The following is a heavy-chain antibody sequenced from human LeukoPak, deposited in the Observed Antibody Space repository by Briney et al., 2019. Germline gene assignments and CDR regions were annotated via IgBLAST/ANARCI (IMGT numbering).Heavy chain of an antibody. V-gene: IGHV3-23*01. CDR1: GFTFNIYP. CDR2: IGTSGDT. D-gene: IGHD2-15*01. CDR3: VKSRIVDRRGYFDY. Sequence: GGSLRLSCVASGFTFNIYPMTWVRQSPGKGLEWVSTIGTSGDTYYADSVKGRFTISRDDSKNTLYLQMHSLGAEDTAVYYCVKSRIVDRRGYFDYWGQGTLVTVSS. J-gene: IGHJ4*02.